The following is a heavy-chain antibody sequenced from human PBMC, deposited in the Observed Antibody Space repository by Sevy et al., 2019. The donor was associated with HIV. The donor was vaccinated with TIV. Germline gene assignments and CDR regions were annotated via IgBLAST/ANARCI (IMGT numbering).Heavy chain of an antibody. CDR1: GFTFSDYY. J-gene: IGHJ6*02. CDR2: ISGDGDTI. D-gene: IGHD4-17*01. CDR3: ARDHVKDGDSGDYYYFAMDV. V-gene: IGHV3-11*01. Sequence: GGSLRLSCAASGFTFSDYYMSWIRQAPGKGLEWLSYISGDGDTIYYTNSVKGRFTISRDNAKKSLYLQMNSLRAEDTAVYYCARDHVKDGDSGDYYYFAMDVWGQGTSVTVSS.